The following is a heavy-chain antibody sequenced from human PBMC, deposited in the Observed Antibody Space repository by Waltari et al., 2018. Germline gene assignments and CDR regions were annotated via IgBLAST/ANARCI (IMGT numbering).Heavy chain of an antibody. CDR3: ATDQEGPFYYSKGVTDGWWFDP. CDR1: GGSISSHY. V-gene: IGHV4-59*11. Sequence: QVQLQQWGAGLLKPSETLSLTCTVSGGSISSHYWSWIRQPPGKGLEWIGYIYYSGRTTYNPALKSRVTISVDTSKNQFSLKLSSVTAADTAVYYCATDQEGPFYYSKGVTDGWWFDPWGQGTLVTVSS. J-gene: IGHJ5*02. CDR2: IYYSGRT. D-gene: IGHD4-4*01.